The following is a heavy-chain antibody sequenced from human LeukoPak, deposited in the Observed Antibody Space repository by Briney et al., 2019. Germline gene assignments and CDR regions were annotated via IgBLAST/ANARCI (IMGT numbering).Heavy chain of an antibody. V-gene: IGHV3-21*04. J-gene: IGHJ3*02. CDR1: GLTFSRYS. Sequence: PGGSLRLSCAASGLTFSRYSMNWVRQAPGKGLEWVSSISSGSSYIYYVDSVKGRFTISRDNAKNSLSLQMNSLRAADTAVYYCAKGLDLFGSGCDGFDIWGQGTMVTVSS. CDR3: AKGLDLFGSGCDGFDI. D-gene: IGHD6-19*01. CDR2: ISSGSSYI.